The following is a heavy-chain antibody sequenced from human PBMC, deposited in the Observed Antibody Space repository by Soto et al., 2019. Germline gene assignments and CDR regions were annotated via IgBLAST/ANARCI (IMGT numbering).Heavy chain of an antibody. V-gene: IGHV4-39*01. Sequence: PSETMSLTCSVSGGSIRSSSYYWGRIRKQPGKGLEWIGSIYYSGSTYYNPSLKSRVTISVDTSKNQFSLKLSSVTAAVSSVYYCARYPSYRPHFDYWGQGTLVTVSS. J-gene: IGHJ4*02. D-gene: IGHD3-16*02. CDR2: IYYSGST. CDR3: ARYPSYRPHFDY. CDR1: GGSIRSSSYY.